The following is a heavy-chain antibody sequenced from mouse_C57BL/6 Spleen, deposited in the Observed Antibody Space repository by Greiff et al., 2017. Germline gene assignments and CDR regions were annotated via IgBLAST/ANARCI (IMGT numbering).Heavy chain of an antibody. CDR3: TRGNYGPNAIDF. CDR1: GYTFTSYW. Sequence: DVQLQESGTVLARPGASVKMSCKTSGYTFTSYWMHWVKQRPGKGLAWIGAIYSGNSETSSNQKFKGKAKLTAVTYARTAYMDLISLTIEDSAVYYCTRGNYGPNAIDFWGQGTSVTVFS. V-gene: IGHV1-5*01. CDR2: IYSGNSET. D-gene: IGHD1-1*01. J-gene: IGHJ4*01.